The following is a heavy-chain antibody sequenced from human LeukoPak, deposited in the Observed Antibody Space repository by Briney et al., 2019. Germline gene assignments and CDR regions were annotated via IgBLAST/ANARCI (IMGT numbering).Heavy chain of an antibody. CDR1: GFTFSSYG. CDR3: ARDRSSSWPNDAFDI. D-gene: IGHD6-13*01. Sequence: GGSLRLSCAASGFTFSSYGMTWVRQAPGKGLEWVSYISSSSSSTIYYADSVKGRFTISRDNAKNSLYLQLNSLRAEDTAVYYCARDRSSSWPNDAFDIWGQGTMVTVSS. J-gene: IGHJ3*02. CDR2: ISSSSSSTI. V-gene: IGHV3-48*01.